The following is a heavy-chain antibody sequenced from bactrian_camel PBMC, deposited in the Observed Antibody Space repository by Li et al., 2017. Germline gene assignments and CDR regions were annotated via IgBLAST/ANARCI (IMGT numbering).Heavy chain of an antibody. CDR1: GFTFSNFA. J-gene: IGHJ4*01. CDR2: IKNDGTTT. V-gene: IGHV3S31*01. Sequence: VQLVESGGGSVQTGGSLRLSCTAYGFTFSNFAMSWVRQVTGKGLEWVSGIKNDGTTTHYADSVKGRFTISRDNAKNMLYLELNSLKIEDTAMYYCAKSVVAGLTDYWGQGTQVTV. D-gene: IGHD6*01. CDR3: AKSVVAGLTDY.